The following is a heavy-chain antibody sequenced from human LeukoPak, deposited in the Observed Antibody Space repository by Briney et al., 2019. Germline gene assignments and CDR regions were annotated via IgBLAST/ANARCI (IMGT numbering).Heavy chain of an antibody. Sequence: SQTLSLTCAVSGGSISSGGYSWSWIRQPPGKGLEWIGYIYHSGSTYYNPSLKSRVTISVDRSKNQFSLKLSSVTAADTVVYYCARAAREDDFWSGYLAFDYWGQGTLVTVSS. CDR1: GGSISSGGYS. V-gene: IGHV4-30-2*01. CDR3: ARAAREDDFWSGYLAFDY. CDR2: IYHSGST. D-gene: IGHD3-3*01. J-gene: IGHJ4*02.